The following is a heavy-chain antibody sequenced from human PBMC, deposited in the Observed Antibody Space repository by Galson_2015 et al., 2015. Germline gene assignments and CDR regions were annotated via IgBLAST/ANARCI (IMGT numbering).Heavy chain of an antibody. Sequence: SLRLSCAASGFTFSSYSMNWVRQAPGKGLEWVSYISSSSSTIYYADSVKGRFTISRDNAKNSLYLQMNSLRAEDTAVYYCARDESHKGALLNYYYYGMDVWGQGTTVTVSS. CDR2: ISSSSSTI. CDR3: ARDESHKGALLNYYYYGMDV. J-gene: IGHJ6*02. D-gene: IGHD2-21*02. CDR1: GFTFSSYS. V-gene: IGHV3-48*01.